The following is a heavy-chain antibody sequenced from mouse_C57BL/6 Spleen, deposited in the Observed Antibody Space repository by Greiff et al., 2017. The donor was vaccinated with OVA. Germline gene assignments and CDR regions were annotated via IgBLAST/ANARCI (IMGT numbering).Heavy chain of an antibody. V-gene: IGHV5-17*01. Sequence: DVKLVESGGGLVKPGGSLKLSCAASGFTFSDYGMHWVRQAPEKGLEWVAYISSGSSTIYYADTVKGRFTISRDNAKNTLFLQMTSLRSEDTAMYYCARNYYDYDGAWFADWGQGTLVTVSA. CDR2: ISSGSSTI. D-gene: IGHD2-4*01. J-gene: IGHJ3*01. CDR1: GFTFSDYG. CDR3: ARNYYDYDGAWFAD.